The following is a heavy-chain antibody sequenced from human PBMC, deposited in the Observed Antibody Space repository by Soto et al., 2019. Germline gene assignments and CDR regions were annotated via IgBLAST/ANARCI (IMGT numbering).Heavy chain of an antibody. Sequence: SVGSLRLSCAASGFSLSSNWMHWVRQAPGKGLEWVAVIWYDGSKKYYADSVQGRFTISRDSSKNMLYLQMNSLRAEDTAVYYCAKEDSSSWHYYYGMDVWGQGTTVTVS. CDR3: AKEDSSSWHYYYGMDV. CDR1: GFSLSSNW. CDR2: IWYDGSKK. D-gene: IGHD6-13*01. J-gene: IGHJ6*02. V-gene: IGHV3-30*02.